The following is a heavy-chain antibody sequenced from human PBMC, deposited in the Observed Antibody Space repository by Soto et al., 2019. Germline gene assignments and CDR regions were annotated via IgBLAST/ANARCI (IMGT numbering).Heavy chain of an antibody. CDR2: SSNSGTFT. CDR1: GFSISDHY. J-gene: IGHJ4*02. Sequence: QVQLVESGGGLVKPGGSLRLSCAASGFSISDHYMSWIRQAPGKGLEWVSYSSNSGTFTKYADSVKGRFSISRDNAKNSLYLEINSLRGEDTAIYYCVRSGDNYNVLDYWGQGTPVTVSS. CDR3: VRSGDNYNVLDY. D-gene: IGHD3-10*02. V-gene: IGHV3-11*05.